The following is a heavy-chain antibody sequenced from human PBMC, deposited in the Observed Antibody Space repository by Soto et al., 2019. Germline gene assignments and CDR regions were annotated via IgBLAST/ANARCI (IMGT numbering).Heavy chain of an antibody. Sequence: GASLKISCKGAGYSFTSYWVSWVRQMPGKGLEWMGRIGPSDSYTNYSPSFQGHVTISADKSISTAYLQWSSLKASDTAMYYCASCGKFGFTLYGMDVWGQGTTVTVSS. J-gene: IGHJ6*02. D-gene: IGHD3-10*01. CDR3: ASCGKFGFTLYGMDV. CDR1: GYSFTSYW. CDR2: IGPSDSYT. V-gene: IGHV5-10-1*01.